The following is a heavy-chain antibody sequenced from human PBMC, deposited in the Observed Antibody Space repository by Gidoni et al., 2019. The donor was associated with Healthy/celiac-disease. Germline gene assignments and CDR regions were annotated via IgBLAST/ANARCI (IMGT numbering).Heavy chain of an antibody. J-gene: IGHJ4*02. V-gene: IGHV3-21*01. CDR1: GFTFSSYS. CDR2: ISSSSSYI. D-gene: IGHD2-15*01. Sequence: EVQLVESGGGLVKPGGSLRLSCAASGFTFSSYSMKWVRQALGKGLEWVSSISSSSSYIYYADSVKGRFTISRDNAKNSLYLQMNSLRAEDTAVYYCARGGDCSGGSCYTGLSDYWGQGTLVTVSS. CDR3: ARGGDCSGGSCYTGLSDY.